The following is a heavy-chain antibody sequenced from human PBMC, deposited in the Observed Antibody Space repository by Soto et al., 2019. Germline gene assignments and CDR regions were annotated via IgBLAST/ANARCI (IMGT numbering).Heavy chain of an antibody. CDR3: ARHEDRGYSSGWLPFDY. J-gene: IGHJ4*02. V-gene: IGHV4-39*01. CDR2: IYYSGST. CDR1: GGSISSSSYY. D-gene: IGHD6-19*01. Sequence: QLQLQESGPGLVKPSETLSLTCTVSGGSISSSSYYWGWIRQPPGKGLEWIGSIYYSGSTYYNPSLKSRVTISVDTSKNQFSLKLSSVTAADTAVYYCARHEDRGYSSGWLPFDYWGQGTLVTVSS.